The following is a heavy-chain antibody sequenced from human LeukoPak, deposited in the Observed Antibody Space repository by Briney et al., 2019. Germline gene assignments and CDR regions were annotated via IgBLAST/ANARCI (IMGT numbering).Heavy chain of an antibody. Sequence: PSETLSLTCTVSGGSISSYYWSWIRQPPGKGLEWIGYISYTGSTNYNTSLKSRVTISVDTSKNQFSLKLSSVTAADTALYYCATFLRDLEYWGQGTLVTVSS. CDR2: ISYTGST. V-gene: IGHV4-59*01. CDR3: ATFLRDLEY. CDR1: GGSISSYY. D-gene: IGHD3-3*01. J-gene: IGHJ4*02.